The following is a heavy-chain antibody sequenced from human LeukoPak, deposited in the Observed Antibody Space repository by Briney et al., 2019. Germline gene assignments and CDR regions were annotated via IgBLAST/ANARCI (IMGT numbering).Heavy chain of an antibody. Sequence: ASVKVSCKASGYTVTSSGISWVRQARGPGLEWMGWFSAYNGKTNYAQKLQGRVTMTTDTSTSTAYMELRSLRSDDTAVHYCAREIAVAGLFDYWGQGTLVTVSS. D-gene: IGHD6-19*01. CDR2: FSAYNGKT. CDR3: AREIAVAGLFDY. CDR1: GYTVTSSG. V-gene: IGHV1-18*01. J-gene: IGHJ4*02.